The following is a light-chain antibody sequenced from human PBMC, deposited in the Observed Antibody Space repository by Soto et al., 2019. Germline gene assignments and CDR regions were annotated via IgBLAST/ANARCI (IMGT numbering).Light chain of an antibody. CDR1: QSLSGN. V-gene: IGKV3-15*01. J-gene: IGKJ1*01. CDR3: QQYNNWPRT. CDR2: GAS. Sequence: EIVFTQSPGTLSVSPGETATLSCKASQSLSGNLAWYQQKPGQAPRLLIYGASTRATGIPARFSGSGSGTEFTLTISSLQSEDFAVYYCQQYNNWPRTFGQGTKVDIK.